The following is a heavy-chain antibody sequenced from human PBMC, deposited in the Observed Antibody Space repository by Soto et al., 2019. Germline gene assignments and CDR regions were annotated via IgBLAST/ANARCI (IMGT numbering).Heavy chain of an antibody. CDR3: VKDKKYDILSAWDALDI. D-gene: IGHD3-9*01. V-gene: IGHV3-23*01. CDR1: GFNFRNFP. CDR2: ITSSGEQT. J-gene: IGHJ3*02. Sequence: GGSLRLSCAASGFNFRNFPMTWVRQVPGQGLEYVSSITSSGEQTYYADPVKGRFTISRDNSKNTLHLQMNNLRAEDTATYYCVKDKKYDILSAWDALDIWGHGTLVTVSS.